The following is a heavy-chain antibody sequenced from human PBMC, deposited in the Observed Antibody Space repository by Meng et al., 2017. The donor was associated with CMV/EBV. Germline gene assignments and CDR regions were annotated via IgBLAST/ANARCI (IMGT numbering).Heavy chain of an antibody. V-gene: IGHV1-46*01. J-gene: IGHJ4*02. Sequence: QGQLVQCGAEAKKPGASVKVSCKASGYTFTSHYMHWVRQAPGQGLEWMGIINPSGGSTSYAQKFQGRVTMTRDTSTSTVYMELSSLRSEDTAVYYCARDKIQLWPTVGYFDYWGQGTLVTVSS. CDR1: GYTFTSHY. CDR3: ARDKIQLWPTVGYFDY. D-gene: IGHD5-18*01. CDR2: INPSGGST.